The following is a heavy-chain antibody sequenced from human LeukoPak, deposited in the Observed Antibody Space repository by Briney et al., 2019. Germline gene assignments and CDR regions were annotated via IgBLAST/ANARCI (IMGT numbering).Heavy chain of an antibody. Sequence: ASVKVSCKASGYTFTSYGISWVRQAPGQGLEWMGWISAYNGNTNYAQKLQGRVTMTTDTSTSTAYMELRSLRSDDTAVYYCARDDIVVVPAAMGFDYWGQGTLVTVS. CDR2: ISAYNGNT. D-gene: IGHD2-2*01. V-gene: IGHV1-18*04. CDR1: GYTFTSYG. J-gene: IGHJ4*02. CDR3: ARDDIVVVPAAMGFDY.